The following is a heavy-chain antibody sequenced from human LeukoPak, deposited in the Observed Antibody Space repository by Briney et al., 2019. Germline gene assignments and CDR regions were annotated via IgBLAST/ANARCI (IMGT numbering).Heavy chain of an antibody. CDR2: INPVSGDT. Sequence: ASVKVSCKPSGYTFTDSFMHWVRQAPGQGPEWMGWINPVSGDTKFAQRFQGRITLTRDTSISTAYMELSSLTSDDTAVYYCARLSGNYSYWGQGTLVTVSS. V-gene: IGHV1-2*02. CDR1: GYTFTDSF. J-gene: IGHJ4*02. D-gene: IGHD1-26*01. CDR3: ARLSGNYSY.